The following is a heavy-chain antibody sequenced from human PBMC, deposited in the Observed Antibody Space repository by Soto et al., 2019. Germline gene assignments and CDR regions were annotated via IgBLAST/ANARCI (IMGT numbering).Heavy chain of an antibody. CDR2: ISSSSSYI. CDR1: GFTFSSYS. Sequence: GGSLRLSCAASGFTFSSYSMNWVRQAPGKGLEWVSSISSSSSYIYYAYSVKGRFTISRDNAKNSLYLQMNSLRAEDTAVYYCARGRNPLGWYYFDYGGQVTLVTVSS. V-gene: IGHV3-21*01. J-gene: IGHJ4*02. CDR3: ARGRNPLGWYYFDY. D-gene: IGHD2-8*01.